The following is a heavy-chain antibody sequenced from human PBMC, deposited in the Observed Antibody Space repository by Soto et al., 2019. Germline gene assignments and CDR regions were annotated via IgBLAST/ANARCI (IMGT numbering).Heavy chain of an antibody. J-gene: IGHJ6*02. CDR1: GYTFTSYG. CDR2: ISAYNGNT. D-gene: IGHD6-13*01. CDR3: ARDKQQLVRYYYYGMDV. V-gene: IGHV1-18*01. Sequence: ASVKVSCKASGYTFTSYGISWVRQAPGQGLEWMGWISAYNGNTNYAQKLQGRVTMTTDTSTSTAYMELRSLRSDDTAVYYCARDKQQLVRYYYYGMDVWGQGTTVTVSS.